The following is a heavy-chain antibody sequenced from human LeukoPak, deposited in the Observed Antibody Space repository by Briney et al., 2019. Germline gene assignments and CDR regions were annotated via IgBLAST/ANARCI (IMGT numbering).Heavy chain of an antibody. D-gene: IGHD3-10*02. CDR2: INPSGGST. Sequence: ASVKVSCKASGYTFTGYYMHWVRLAPGQGLEWMGIINPSGGSTTYAQRFQGRVTMTRDTSTSTVYMELSSLRSEDTAVYYCARDYFRRSSSSSDYFDYWGQGTLVTVSS. V-gene: IGHV1-46*01. CDR1: GYTFTGYY. CDR3: ARDYFRRSSSSSDYFDY. J-gene: IGHJ4*02.